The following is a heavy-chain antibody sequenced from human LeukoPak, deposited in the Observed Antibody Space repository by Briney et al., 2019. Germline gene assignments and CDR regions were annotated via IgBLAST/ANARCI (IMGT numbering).Heavy chain of an antibody. CDR3: AKGKAFIAAAPGAFDI. J-gene: IGHJ3*02. D-gene: IGHD6-13*01. CDR1: GFTFSSYT. Sequence: PGGSLRLSCAASGFTFSSYTMNWVRQAPGKGLEWVSSITSSSSYIYYADSMKGRFTISRDNAKNSVYLQMNSLRAEDTAVYYCAKGKAFIAAAPGAFDIWGQGTMVTVSS. V-gene: IGHV3-21*04. CDR2: ITSSSSYI.